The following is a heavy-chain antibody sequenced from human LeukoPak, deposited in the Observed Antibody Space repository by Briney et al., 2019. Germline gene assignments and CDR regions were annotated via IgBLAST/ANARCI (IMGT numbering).Heavy chain of an antibody. V-gene: IGHV3-30*18. CDR3: AKDFIAAAGTGNFDY. D-gene: IGHD6-13*01. CDR2: ISYDGSNK. J-gene: IGHJ4*02. Sequence: GGSLRLSCAASGFTFSSYGVHWVRQAPGKGLEWVAVISYDGSNKYYADSVKGRFTISRDNSKNTLYLQMNSLRAEDTAVYYCAKDFIAAAGTGNFDYWGQGTLVTVSS. CDR1: GFTFSSYG.